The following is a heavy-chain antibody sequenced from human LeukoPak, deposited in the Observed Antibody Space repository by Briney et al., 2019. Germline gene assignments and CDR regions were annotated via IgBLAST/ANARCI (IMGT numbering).Heavy chain of an antibody. J-gene: IGHJ3*02. Sequence: SETLSLTCAVYGGSFSGYYWGWIRQPPGKGPEWIGSIYYTGSTYHNPSLKSRVTISEDPSKNQFSLKLRSVTAADTAVYYCAREDGTAMDNAFDIWSQGTMVTVSS. CDR3: AREDGTAMDNAFDI. D-gene: IGHD5-18*01. CDR2: IYYTGST. V-gene: IGHV4-34*01. CDR1: GGSFSGYY.